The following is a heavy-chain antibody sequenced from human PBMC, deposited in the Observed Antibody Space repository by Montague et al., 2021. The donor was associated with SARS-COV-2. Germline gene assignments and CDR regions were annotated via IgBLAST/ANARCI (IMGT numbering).Heavy chain of an antibody. CDR1: GDSVSSMSVA. D-gene: IGHD3-9*01. J-gene: IGHJ3*02. CDR2: TYYRSKWDS. CDR3: ASSGITLTGLDAFDI. Sequence: CAISGDSVSSMSVAWNWIRQSPSRGLEWLGRTYYRSKWDSDYAEXVKRRLVITPDTSKNQVSLQLNSVIPEDTAVYFCASSGITLTGLDAFDIWGQGTMVTVSS. V-gene: IGHV6-1*01.